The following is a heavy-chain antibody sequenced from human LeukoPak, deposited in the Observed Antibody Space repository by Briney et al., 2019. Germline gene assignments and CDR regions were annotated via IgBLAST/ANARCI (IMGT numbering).Heavy chain of an antibody. D-gene: IGHD6-6*01. CDR2: INHSGST. J-gene: IGHJ4*02. Sequence: PSETLSLTCAVYGGSFSGYYWSWIRQPPGKGLEWIGEINHSGSTNYNPSLKSRVTISVDTSKNQFSLKLSSVTAADTAVYYCARGRGSSGIYFDYWGQGTLVTVSS. CDR1: GGSFSGYY. CDR3: ARGRGSSGIYFDY. V-gene: IGHV4-34*01.